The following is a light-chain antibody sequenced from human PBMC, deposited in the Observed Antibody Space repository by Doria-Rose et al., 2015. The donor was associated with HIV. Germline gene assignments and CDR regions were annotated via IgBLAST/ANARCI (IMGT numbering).Light chain of an antibody. CDR1: QDLNTY. CDR3: QQYKSYPIT. CDR2: AAS. V-gene: IGKV1-16*02. Sequence: DIPVTQAPSYLSASVGDRVTITCRSSQDLNTYLAWFQQKPGKAPKSLIYAASSLQSGVPSKFRGSGSETDFTLTITSLQPEDFATYYCQQYKSYPITFGQGTRLEIK. J-gene: IGKJ5*01.